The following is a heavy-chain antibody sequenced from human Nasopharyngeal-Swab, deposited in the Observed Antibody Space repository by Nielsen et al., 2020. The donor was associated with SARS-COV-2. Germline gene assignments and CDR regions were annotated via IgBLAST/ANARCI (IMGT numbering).Heavy chain of an antibody. D-gene: IGHD6-13*01. Sequence: GESLKISCAASGFTFSSYAMSWVRQAPGKGLGWVSAISGSGGSTYYADSVKGRFTISRDNSKNTLYLQMNSLRAEDTAVYYCAKVGSSWYGNYYYGMDVWGQGTTVTVSS. J-gene: IGHJ6*02. V-gene: IGHV3-23*01. CDR1: GFTFSSYA. CDR3: AKVGSSWYGNYYYGMDV. CDR2: ISGSGGST.